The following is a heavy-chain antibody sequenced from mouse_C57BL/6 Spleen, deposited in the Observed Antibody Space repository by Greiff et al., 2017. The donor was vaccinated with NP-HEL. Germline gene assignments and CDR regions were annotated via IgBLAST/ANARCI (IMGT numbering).Heavy chain of an antibody. CDR3: TVFITTVVAPMDY. D-gene: IGHD1-1*01. Sequence: EVKLMESGGGLVQPGGSMKLSCVASGFTFSNYWMNWVRQSPEKGLEWVAQIRLKSDNYATHYAESVKGRFTISRDDSKSSVYLQMNNLRAEDTGIYYCTVFITTVVAPMDYWGQGTSVTVSS. J-gene: IGHJ4*01. CDR2: IRLKSDNYAT. CDR1: GFTFSNYW. V-gene: IGHV6-3*01.